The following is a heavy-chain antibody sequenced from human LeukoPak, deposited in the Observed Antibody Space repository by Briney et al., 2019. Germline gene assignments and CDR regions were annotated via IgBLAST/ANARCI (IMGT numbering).Heavy chain of an antibody. V-gene: IGHV6-1*01. CDR1: GDSVSSKSAT. CDR3: ARSEAGTIDY. D-gene: IGHD6-13*01. Sequence: SQTLSLTCDISGDSVSSKSATWNWIRQSPSRGLVWLRRTYYQSKWKYGYGVSVKSRITINPDTSKNQFSLHLNSVTPEDTAVYYCARSEAGTIDYWGQGTLVTVSS. CDR2: TYYQSKWKY. J-gene: IGHJ4*02.